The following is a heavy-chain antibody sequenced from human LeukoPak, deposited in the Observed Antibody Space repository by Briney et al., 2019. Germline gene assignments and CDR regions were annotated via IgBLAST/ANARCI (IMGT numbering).Heavy chain of an antibody. CDR3: ARVLSTSRRHDAFDI. CDR1: GYTFTGYY. CDR2: INPSGGGT. D-gene: IGHD6-6*01. Sequence: ASVKVSCKASGYTFTGYYMHWVRQAPGQGLEWMGMINPSGGGTIYAREFQGRVTMTGDMSTSTVYMELSSLRSEDTAVYYCARVLSTSRRHDAFDIWGQGTMVTVSS. J-gene: IGHJ3*02. V-gene: IGHV1-46*01.